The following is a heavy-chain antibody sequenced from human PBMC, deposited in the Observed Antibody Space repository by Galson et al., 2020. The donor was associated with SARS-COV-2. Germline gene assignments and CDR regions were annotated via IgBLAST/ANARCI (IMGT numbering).Heavy chain of an antibody. J-gene: IGHJ4*02. D-gene: IGHD3-16*01. CDR1: GFTFSNHW. Sequence: GGSLRLSCSGSGFTFSNHWMSWVRQTPGKGLEWVANIKQDGSERNYVDSVKGRFTISRDNAKNSLYLQVDSLSAEDTALDYCTRGGRAPDSWGQGTLVTGSS. CDR2: IKQDGSER. V-gene: IGHV3-7*03. CDR3: TRGGRAPDS.